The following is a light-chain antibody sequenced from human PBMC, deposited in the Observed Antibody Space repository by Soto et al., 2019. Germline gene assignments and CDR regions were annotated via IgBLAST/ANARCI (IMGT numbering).Light chain of an antibody. V-gene: IGLV1-44*01. CDR3: SSFTGPTTLDV. J-gene: IGLJ1*01. Sequence: QSVLSQPPSVSGTPGQRVTISCSGSRPNIGTNVVNWYQHLPGTAPKLLIYSDNLRPSGVPDRFSGSRSGNTAFLTISGLQPEDEADYFCSSFTGPTTLDVFGTGTKVTVL. CDR1: RPNIGTNV. CDR2: SDN.